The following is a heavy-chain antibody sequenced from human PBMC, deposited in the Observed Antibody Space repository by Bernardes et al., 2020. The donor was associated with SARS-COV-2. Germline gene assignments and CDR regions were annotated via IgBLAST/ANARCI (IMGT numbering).Heavy chain of an antibody. CDR3: ARYSRGRGGSGLGRWDYYYYYGMDV. D-gene: IGHD3-10*01. CDR2: ISSSSSYI. CDR1: GFTFSSYS. Sequence: GGSLRLSCAASGFTFSSYSMNWVRQAPGKGLEWVSSISSSSSYIYYADSVKGRFTISRDNAKNSLYLQMNSLRAEDTAVYYCARYSRGRGGSGLGRWDYYYYYGMDVWGQGTTVTVSS. J-gene: IGHJ6*02. V-gene: IGHV3-21*01.